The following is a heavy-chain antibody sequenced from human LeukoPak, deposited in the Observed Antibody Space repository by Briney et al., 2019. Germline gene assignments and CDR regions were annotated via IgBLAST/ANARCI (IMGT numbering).Heavy chain of an antibody. CDR2: IYYSGST. CDR1: GGSISSYY. Sequence: SETLSLTCTVSGGSISSYYWSWIRQPPGKGLEWIGYIYYSGSTNYNPSLKSRVTISVDTSKNQFSLKLSSVTAADTAVYYCARFKSQPYFDYWGQGTLVTVSS. D-gene: IGHD5-18*01. CDR3: ARFKSQPYFDY. J-gene: IGHJ4*02. V-gene: IGHV4-59*08.